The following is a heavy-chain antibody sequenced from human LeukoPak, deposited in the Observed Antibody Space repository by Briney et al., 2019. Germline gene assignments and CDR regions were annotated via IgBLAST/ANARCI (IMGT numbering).Heavy chain of an antibody. CDR2: IYYSGST. CDR3: ASGARYFDWLFSR. D-gene: IGHD3-9*01. Sequence: PSETLSLTCTVSGGSISSYYWSWIRQPPGKGLEWIGYIYYSGSTNYNPSLKSRVTISVDTSKNQFSLKLSSVTAADTAVYYCASGARYFDWLFSRWGQGTLVTVSS. V-gene: IGHV4-59*01. J-gene: IGHJ4*02. CDR1: GGSISSYY.